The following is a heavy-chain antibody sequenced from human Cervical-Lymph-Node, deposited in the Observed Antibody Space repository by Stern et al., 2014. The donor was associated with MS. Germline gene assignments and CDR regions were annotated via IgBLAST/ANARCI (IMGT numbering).Heavy chain of an antibody. Sequence: VQLVESGAELQKPGESLKLSCKVSGFDFTDHWIGWVRQMPGKGLAWMGIIYPGDSNVKYSPSFQGRVTIASDTSISTPFLQWSSLKASDTAVYYCARRPYFWGSYRYYFDSWGQGTLGTV. J-gene: IGHJ4*02. CDR2: IYPGDSNV. D-gene: IGHD3-16*02. V-gene: IGHV5-51*03. CDR3: ARRPYFWGSYRYYFDS. CDR1: GFDFTDHW.